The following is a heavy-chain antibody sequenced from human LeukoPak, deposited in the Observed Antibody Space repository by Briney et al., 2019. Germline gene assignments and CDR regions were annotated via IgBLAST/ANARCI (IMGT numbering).Heavy chain of an antibody. CDR3: AREVLGFCSGGSCYEFDAFHI. V-gene: IGHV3-53*01. CDR2: LYASGTI. CDR1: GFTVSDNY. Sequence: GGSLRPSCAASGFTVSDNYMNWVRQAPGKGLEWVSVLYASGTIYYADSVKGRFTISRDNSKNTLYLQMNSLTAEDTAVYYCAREVLGFCSGGSCYEFDAFHIWGQGTMVTVSS. J-gene: IGHJ3*02. D-gene: IGHD2-15*01.